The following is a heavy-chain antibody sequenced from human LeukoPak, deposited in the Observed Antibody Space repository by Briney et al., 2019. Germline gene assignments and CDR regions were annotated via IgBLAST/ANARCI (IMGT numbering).Heavy chain of an antibody. D-gene: IGHD5-12*01. Sequence: GGSLRLSCAASGFTFSSYGMHWVRQAPGKGLEWVAVIWYDGTNKYYADSVKGRFTISRDNSKSTLSLQMNSLRVEDTAPYYCAKDRSGYDLDAFDIWGQGTVVTVSS. V-gene: IGHV3-33*06. CDR3: AKDRSGYDLDAFDI. CDR1: GFTFSSYG. J-gene: IGHJ3*02. CDR2: IWYDGTNK.